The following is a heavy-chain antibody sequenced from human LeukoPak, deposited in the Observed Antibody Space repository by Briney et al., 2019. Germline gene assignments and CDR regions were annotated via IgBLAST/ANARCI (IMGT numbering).Heavy chain of an antibody. CDR3: AKSNWGSPFDY. CDR1: GFTFNDYT. D-gene: IGHD7-27*01. V-gene: IGHV3-9*01. Sequence: GGPLRLSCIASGFTFNDYTMHGVRQAPGKGLEWVSGITGSSDSVDFADSVSGRFTISRDNARNSLHLQMNSLRAEDTAFYYCAKSNWGSPFDYWGQGTLVTVSS. CDR2: ITGSSDSV. J-gene: IGHJ4*02.